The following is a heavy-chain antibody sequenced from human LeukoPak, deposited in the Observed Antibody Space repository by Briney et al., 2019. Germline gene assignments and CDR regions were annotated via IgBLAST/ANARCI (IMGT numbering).Heavy chain of an antibody. CDR2: IIPIFGTA. J-gene: IGHJ4*02. CDR3: ARSSIIAAAGPYYFDY. CDR1: GYTLTELS. D-gene: IGHD6-13*01. Sequence: SVKVSCKVSGYTLTELSMHWVRQAPGQGLEWMGGIIPIFGTANYAQRFQGRVTITADKSTSTAYMELSSLRSEDTAVYYCARSSIIAAAGPYYFDYWGQGTLVTVSS. V-gene: IGHV1-69*06.